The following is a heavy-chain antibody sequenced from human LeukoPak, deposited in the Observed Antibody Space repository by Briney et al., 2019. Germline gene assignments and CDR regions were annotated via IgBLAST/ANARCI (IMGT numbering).Heavy chain of an antibody. CDR3: ARASHYYDSSGYSY. D-gene: IGHD3-22*01. CDR2: INPNSGGT. Sequence: ASVKVSCKASGYTFTGYSMHWVPQAPGHGLEWMGRINPNSGGTNYAQKFQGRVTMTRDTSISTAYMELSRLKSDDTAVYYCARASHYYDSSGYSYWGQGTLVTVSS. J-gene: IGHJ4*02. CDR1: GYTFTGYS. V-gene: IGHV1-2*06.